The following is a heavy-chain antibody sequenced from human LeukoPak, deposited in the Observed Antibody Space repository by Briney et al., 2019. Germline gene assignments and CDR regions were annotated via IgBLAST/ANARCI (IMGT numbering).Heavy chain of an antibody. CDR1: GFTFSIYA. J-gene: IGHJ4*02. CDR3: AKDFYYGSGSYYDY. V-gene: IGHV3-30-3*01. D-gene: IGHD3-10*01. CDR2: ISYDGSRK. Sequence: GGSLRLSCAASGFTFSIYAMHWVRQAPGKGLEWVALISYDGSRKYYADSVKGRFTISRDNSKNTMYVEMNSLRAEDTAVYYCAKDFYYGSGSYYDYWGQGTLVTVSS.